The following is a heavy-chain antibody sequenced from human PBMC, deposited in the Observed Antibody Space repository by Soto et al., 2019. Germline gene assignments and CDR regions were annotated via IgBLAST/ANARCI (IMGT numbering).Heavy chain of an antibody. CDR3: ARESEDLTSNFDY. CDR2: ISNSGGVK. Sequence: QVQLVESGGGVVQPGRSLRLSCAASGFTFSDFGMHWVRQAPGKGLEWVAVISNSGGVKHDSVKGRFTISRDNAKNSLYLEMNSLRAEDTAVYYCARESEDLTSNFDYWGQGTLVTVSS. V-gene: IGHV3-30*03. J-gene: IGHJ4*02. CDR1: GFTFSDFG.